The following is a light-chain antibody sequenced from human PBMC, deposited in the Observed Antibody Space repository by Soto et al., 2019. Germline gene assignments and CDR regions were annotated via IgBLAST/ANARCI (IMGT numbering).Light chain of an antibody. Sequence: SVLTQPPSVYAAPGQKVTISCSGSSSNIGGNSVSWYQQLPGTAPKLLSYDDNKRPSGIPDRVSGSKSGTSATLGITGFQTGDEADYYCGSWDSSLSAYVFGTGTKVTVL. CDR3: GSWDSSLSAYV. CDR1: SSNIGGNS. J-gene: IGLJ1*01. V-gene: IGLV1-51*01. CDR2: DDN.